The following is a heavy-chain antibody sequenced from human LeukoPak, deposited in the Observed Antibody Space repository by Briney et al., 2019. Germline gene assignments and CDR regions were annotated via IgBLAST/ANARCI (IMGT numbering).Heavy chain of an antibody. D-gene: IGHD3-10*01. Sequence: HPGGSLRLSCAASGFTFSSYAMHWVRQAPGKGLEYVSAISSNGGSTYYANSVKGRFTISRDNSKNTLYLQMNSLRAEDTAMYYCAKTTSVYGSGDDYSDATNWFDPWGQGTLVTVSS. CDR1: GFTFSSYA. CDR3: AKTTSVYGSGDDYSDATNWFDP. CDR2: ISSNGGST. J-gene: IGHJ5*02. V-gene: IGHV3-64*01.